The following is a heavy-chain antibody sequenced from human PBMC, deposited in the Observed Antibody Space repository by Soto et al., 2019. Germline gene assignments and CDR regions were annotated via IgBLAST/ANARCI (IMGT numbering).Heavy chain of an antibody. D-gene: IGHD5-12*01. CDR2: IYYSGST. CDR3: ARLRDLRGYSGYVDY. J-gene: IGHJ4*02. V-gene: IGHV4-31*03. CDR1: GGSISSGGYY. Sequence: QVQLQESGPGLVKPSQTLSLTCTVSGGSISSGGYYWSWIRQHPGKGVEWIGYIYYSGSTYYNPSLKSRVTISVDTSKNQFSLKLSSVTAADTAVYYCARLRDLRGYSGYVDYWGQGTLVTVSS.